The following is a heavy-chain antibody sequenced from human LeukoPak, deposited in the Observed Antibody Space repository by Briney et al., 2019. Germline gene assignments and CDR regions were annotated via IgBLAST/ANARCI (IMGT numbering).Heavy chain of an antibody. D-gene: IGHD6-6*01. J-gene: IGHJ4*02. V-gene: IGHV1-8*02. CDR1: GYTFTGYY. Sequence: GASVKVSCKASGYTFTGYYMHWVRQAPGQGLEWMGWINPNSGNTGYAQKFQGRVTMTRNTSISTAYMELSSLRSEDTAVYYCARVVAARSPDDYWGQGTLVTVSS. CDR3: ARVVAARSPDDY. CDR2: INPNSGNT.